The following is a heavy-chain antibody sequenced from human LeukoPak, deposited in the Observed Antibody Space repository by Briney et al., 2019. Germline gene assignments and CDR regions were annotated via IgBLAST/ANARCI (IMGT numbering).Heavy chain of an antibody. D-gene: IGHD2-21*01. V-gene: IGHV3-23*01. J-gene: IGHJ1*01. CDR2: ISGSGGST. Sequence: PGGSLRLSCAASGFTFSSYAMSWVRQAPGKGLGWVSAISGSGGSTYYADSVKGRFTISRDNSKNTLYLQMNSLRAEDTAVYYCAKDQTGSAYCGGDCYPEYFQHWGQGTPVTVSS. CDR3: AKDQTGSAYCGGDCYPEYFQH. CDR1: GFTFSSYA.